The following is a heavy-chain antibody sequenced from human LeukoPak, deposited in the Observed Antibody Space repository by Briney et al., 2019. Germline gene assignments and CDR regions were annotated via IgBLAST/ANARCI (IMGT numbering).Heavy chain of an antibody. V-gene: IGHV1-2*02. CDR2: INPNSGGT. J-gene: IGHJ5*02. D-gene: IGHD6-13*01. CDR3: AREGQQLGRRKYNWFDP. Sequence: ASVKVSCKASGYTFTGYYMHWVRQAPGQGLEWMGWINPNSGGTNYAQKFQGRVTMTRDTSISTAYMELSRLRSDDTAVYYCAREGQQLGRRKYNWFDPWGQGTLVTVSS. CDR1: GYTFTGYY.